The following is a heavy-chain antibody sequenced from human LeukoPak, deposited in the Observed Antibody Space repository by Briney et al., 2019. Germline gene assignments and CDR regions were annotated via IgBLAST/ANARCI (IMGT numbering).Heavy chain of an antibody. Sequence: PSETLSLTCAVYGGSFSGYYWSWIRQPPGKGLEWIGEINHSGSTNYNPSLKSRVTISVDTSKNQFSLKLSSVTAADTAVCYCARGGYSSGWYRVWGQGTLVTVSS. J-gene: IGHJ4*02. CDR2: INHSGST. CDR3: ARGGYSSGWYRV. CDR1: GGSFSGYY. V-gene: IGHV4-34*01. D-gene: IGHD6-19*01.